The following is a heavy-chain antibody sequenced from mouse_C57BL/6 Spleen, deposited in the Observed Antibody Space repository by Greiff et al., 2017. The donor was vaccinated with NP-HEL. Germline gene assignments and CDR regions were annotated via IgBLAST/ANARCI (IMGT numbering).Heavy chain of an antibody. CDR3: ARRGYYGSSHYAMDY. V-gene: IGHV1-69*01. CDR2: IDPSDSYT. CDR1: GYTFTSYW. J-gene: IGHJ4*01. Sequence: QVQLKQPGAELVMPGASVKLSCKASGYTFTSYWMHWVKQRPGQGLEWIGEIDPSDSYTNYNQKFKGKSTLTVDKSSSTAYMQLSSLTSEDSAVYYCARRGYYGSSHYAMDYWGQGTSVTVSS. D-gene: IGHD1-1*01.